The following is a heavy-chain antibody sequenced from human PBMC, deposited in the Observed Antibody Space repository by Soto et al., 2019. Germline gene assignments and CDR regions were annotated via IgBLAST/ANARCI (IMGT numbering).Heavy chain of an antibody. CDR2: ISYNGRNK. D-gene: IGHD3-16*01. J-gene: IGHJ4*02. CDR1: GFTFSFYA. V-gene: IGHV3-30*04. CDR3: ARQAKIGDRSQFYFDS. Sequence: PGGSLRLSCAASGFTFSFYAMHWVRQAPGKGLEWVAVISYNGRNKHYVDSVKGRFTISRDSSQDTLYLQMDSLRPDDTAVYYCARQAKIGDRSQFYFDSWGQGTLVTVYS.